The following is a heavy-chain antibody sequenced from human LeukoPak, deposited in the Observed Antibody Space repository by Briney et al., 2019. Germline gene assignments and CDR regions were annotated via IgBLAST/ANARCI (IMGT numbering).Heavy chain of an antibody. CDR1: GFTFTSYA. Sequence: PGGSLRLSCAVSGFTFTSYAMSWVRQAPGKGLEWIGYIYYSGSTNYNPSLKSRVTISVDTSKNQFSLKLSSVTAADTAVYYCARDPNGSDWLDPWGQGTQVTVSS. CDR3: ARDPNGSDWLDP. V-gene: IGHV4-59*01. D-gene: IGHD1-14*01. J-gene: IGHJ5*02. CDR2: IYYSGST.